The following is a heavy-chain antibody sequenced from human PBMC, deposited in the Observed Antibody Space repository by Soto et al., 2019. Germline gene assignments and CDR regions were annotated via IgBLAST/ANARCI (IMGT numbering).Heavy chain of an antibody. CDR2: IFFTGSA. Sequence: SETLSLTCTVSGGSVSTGSYDWSWIRQPPGKGLGWIGKIFFTGSAHYNPSLRNRVTMSVDTSKDQFSLTLTSVTAADTAVYYCARDGHGMDVWGQGTTVTVSS. V-gene: IGHV4-61*01. CDR1: GGSVSTGSYD. J-gene: IGHJ6*02. CDR3: ARDGHGMDV.